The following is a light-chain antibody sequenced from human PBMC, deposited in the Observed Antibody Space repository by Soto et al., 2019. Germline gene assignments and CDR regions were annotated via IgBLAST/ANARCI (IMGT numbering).Light chain of an antibody. CDR1: QSISSW. CDR2: DAS. J-gene: IGKJ2*01. V-gene: IGKV1-5*01. CDR3: QQYNSYVYT. Sequence: DIQMTHSPSTLSASVGDRVTITCRASQSISSWLAWYQQKPGKAPKLLIYDASSLESGVPSRFSGSGSGTEFTLTISSLQPDDFATYYCQQYNSYVYTFGQGTKVDIK.